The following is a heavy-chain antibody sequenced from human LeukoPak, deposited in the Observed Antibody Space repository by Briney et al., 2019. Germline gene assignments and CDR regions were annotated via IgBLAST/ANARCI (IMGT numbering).Heavy chain of an antibody. Sequence: GGSLRLSCAASGFTLSSYGMHWVRQAPGKGLEWVAVIWYDGSNKYYADSVKGRFTISRGNSKNTLYLQMNSLRAEDTAVYYCARGAGIAAAGTIWGYYYYMDVWGKGTTVTVSS. V-gene: IGHV3-33*01. CDR3: ARGAGIAAAGTIWGYYYYMDV. J-gene: IGHJ6*03. D-gene: IGHD6-13*01. CDR2: IWYDGSNK. CDR1: GFTLSSYG.